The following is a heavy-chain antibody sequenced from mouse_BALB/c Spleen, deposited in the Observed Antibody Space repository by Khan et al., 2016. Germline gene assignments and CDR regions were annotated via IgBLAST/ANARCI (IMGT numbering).Heavy chain of an antibody. V-gene: IGHV1S127*01. Sequence: QVQLQQSGPQLVRPGASVKISCKASGYSFTRNWMHWVKQRPGQGLEWIGMVDPSDGESRLNQKFKDKAKLTVDTSSNTAYMQLSSPTSEDSAVYFCARENWELAYWGQGTLVTVSA. CDR1: GYSFTRNW. D-gene: IGHD4-1*01. J-gene: IGHJ3*01. CDR3: ARENWELAY. CDR2: VDPSDGES.